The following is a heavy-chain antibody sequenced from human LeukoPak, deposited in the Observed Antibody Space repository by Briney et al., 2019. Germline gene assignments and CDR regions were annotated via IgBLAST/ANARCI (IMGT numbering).Heavy chain of an antibody. Sequence: ASVKVSCKASGYSFTSYYMHWVRQAPGQRREWMGIINPSGGRTSYAQKFQGRVTMTRGMSRSTVYRELSSLRSDDTAVYYCARDPMQRRGSYGGGWFDPWGQGTLVTVSS. V-gene: IGHV1-46*01. J-gene: IGHJ5*02. CDR1: GYSFTSYY. CDR3: ARDPMQRRGSYGGGWFDP. CDR2: INPSGGRT. D-gene: IGHD1-26*01.